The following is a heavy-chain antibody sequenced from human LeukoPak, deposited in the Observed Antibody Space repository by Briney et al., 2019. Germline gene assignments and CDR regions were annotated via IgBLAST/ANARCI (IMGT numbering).Heavy chain of an antibody. D-gene: IGHD3-9*01. CDR2: IIPIFGTA. CDR3: AARLRYFDWSLDHYYGMDV. Sequence: SVKVSCKASGGTVSSYAISWVRQAPGQGLEWMGGIIPIFGTANYAQKFQGRVTITADESTSTAYMELSSLRSEDTAVYYGAARLRYFDWSLDHYYGMDVWGQGTTVTVSS. CDR1: GGTVSSYA. V-gene: IGHV1-69*13. J-gene: IGHJ6*02.